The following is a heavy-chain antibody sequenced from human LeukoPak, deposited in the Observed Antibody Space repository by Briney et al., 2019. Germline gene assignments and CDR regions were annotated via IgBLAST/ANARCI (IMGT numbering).Heavy chain of an antibody. V-gene: IGHV4-34*01. CDR2: INHRGST. J-gene: IGHJ4*02. Sequence: SETLSLTCAVYRGSFSGYYWSSIRQPPGKGLEWIGEINHRGSTNYNPSLKSRVTISVDTSKNQFSLKLSSVTAADSAVYYCARDDFWSGYQFDYWGQGTLVTVSS. CDR1: RGSFSGYY. CDR3: ARDDFWSGYQFDY. D-gene: IGHD3-3*01.